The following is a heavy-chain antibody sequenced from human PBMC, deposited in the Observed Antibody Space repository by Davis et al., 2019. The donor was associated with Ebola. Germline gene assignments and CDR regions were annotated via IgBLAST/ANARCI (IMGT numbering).Heavy chain of an antibody. CDR1: GGTFSSYA. V-gene: IGHV1-69*04. D-gene: IGHD1-14*01. Sequence: AASVKVSCKASGGTFSSYAISWVRQAPGQGLEWMGRIIPILGIANYAQKFQGRVTMTTDTSTRTAYMELRSLRSDDTAVYYCTCPNRDYYYGMDVWGQGTTVTVSS. CDR2: IIPILGIA. CDR3: TCPNRDYYYGMDV. J-gene: IGHJ6*02.